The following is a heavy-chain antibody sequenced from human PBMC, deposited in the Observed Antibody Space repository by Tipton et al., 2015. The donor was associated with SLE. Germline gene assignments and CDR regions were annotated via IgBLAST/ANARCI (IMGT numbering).Heavy chain of an antibody. Sequence: AGLVKPSETLSLTCAVYVGSFSGHHWTWIRQPPGKGLEWIGEINQSGNTDYKSSLKSRVTISVDTSKNQFSLKLTSVTAADTAVYYCARGQLMGRAAPYIDVWGRGTTVIVSS. CDR1: VGSFSGHH. CDR2: INQSGNT. J-gene: IGHJ6*03. D-gene: IGHD1-1*01. CDR3: ARGQLMGRAAPYIDV. V-gene: IGHV4-34*01.